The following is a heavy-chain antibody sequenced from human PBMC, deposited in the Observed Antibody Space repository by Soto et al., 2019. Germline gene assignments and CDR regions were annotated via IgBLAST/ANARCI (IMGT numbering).Heavy chain of an antibody. Sequence: PSETLSLTCTVSGGSITSNTNYWGWLRQPPGKGLEWIASIYYSGNTYYNPSFKSRVTISVDTSKNQLSLKLSSVTAADTAVYYCARRGLGAVGYFDQWGPGTLVTVSS. CDR1: GGSITSNTNY. D-gene: IGHD6-13*01. CDR3: ARRGLGAVGYFDQ. J-gene: IGHJ4*02. CDR2: IYYSGNT. V-gene: IGHV4-39*01.